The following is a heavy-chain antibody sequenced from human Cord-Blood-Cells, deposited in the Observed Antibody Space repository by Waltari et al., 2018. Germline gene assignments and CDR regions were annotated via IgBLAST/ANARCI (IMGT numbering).Heavy chain of an antibody. J-gene: IGHJ2*01. V-gene: IGHV1-2*02. CDR3: ARGGSLGIINSLSWYCDL. CDR2: INPNSGGT. D-gene: IGHD3-16*01. Sequence: QVQLVQSGAEVKKPGASVKVSCKASGYTFTGYYMHWVRQAPGQGLEWMGLINPNSGGTNYAQKFQGRVTKTRDTSISTAYMELSRLRSDDTAVYYCARGGSLGIINSLSWYCDLWGRCTLVTVSS. CDR1: GYTFTGYY.